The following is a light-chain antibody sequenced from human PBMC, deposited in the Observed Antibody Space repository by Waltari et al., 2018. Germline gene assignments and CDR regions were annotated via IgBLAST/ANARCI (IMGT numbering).Light chain of an antibody. Sequence: QSVLTQPPSVSGAPGQRVTIPCTGSGSNIGAGYDVPWYQQLPRAAPKLLISGSTSRPLGVPDRFFGSTSGTSASLAITGLQAEDEADYYCQSYDTSLRVVFGGGTKLTVL. CDR1: GSNIGAGYD. V-gene: IGLV1-40*01. CDR3: QSYDTSLRVV. J-gene: IGLJ3*02. CDR2: GST.